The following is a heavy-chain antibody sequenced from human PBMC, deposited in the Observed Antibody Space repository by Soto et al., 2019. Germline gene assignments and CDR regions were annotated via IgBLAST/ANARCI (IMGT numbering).Heavy chain of an antibody. D-gene: IGHD3-10*01. J-gene: IGHJ4*02. V-gene: IGHV4-4*02. CDR2: IYHRGNT. Sequence: QVQLQESGPGLVKPSGTLSLTCALSGASIITDNWWSWVRQPPGKEMEWIGEIYHRGNTNLNPSVKKRVNTAVEASKNQDSQTGSSVNAAETANYDGARASASSKHRGVVINWRQGTLVTVPS. CDR1: GASIITDNW. CDR3: ARASASSKHRGVVIN.